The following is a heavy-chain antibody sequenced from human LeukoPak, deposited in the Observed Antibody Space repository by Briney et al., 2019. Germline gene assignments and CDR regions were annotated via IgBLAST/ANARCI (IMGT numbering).Heavy chain of an antibody. CDR1: GFTSSDYY. J-gene: IGHJ6*02. V-gene: IGHV3-11*01. CDR3: ARSNYYTVDV. CDR2: ISSSGGTT. Sequence: GGSLRLSCAASGFTSSDYYMTWLRQPPGKGPEWISYISSSGGTTTYVDSVKGRFTISRDNAKNSLYLQMNSLRADDTAVYYCARSNYYTVDVWGQGTAVTVSS.